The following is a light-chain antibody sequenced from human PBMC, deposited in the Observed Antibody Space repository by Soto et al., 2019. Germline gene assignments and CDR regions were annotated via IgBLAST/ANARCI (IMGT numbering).Light chain of an antibody. CDR1: SSNIGAGYE. CDR2: GNT. J-gene: IGLJ2*01. V-gene: IGLV1-40*01. Sequence: QSVLTQPPSVSGAPGQRVTISCTGSSSNIGAGYEVHWYQQIPGTAPKLLIYGNTNRPSGVPDRFSASKYGTSASLAITGLQAEDEADYYCQSYESSLSGWIFGGGTKLTVL. CDR3: QSYESSLSGWI.